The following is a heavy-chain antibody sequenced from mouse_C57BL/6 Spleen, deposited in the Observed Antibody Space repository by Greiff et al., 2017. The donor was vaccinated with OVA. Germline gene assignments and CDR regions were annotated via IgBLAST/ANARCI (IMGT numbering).Heavy chain of an antibody. CDR1: GYTFTSYW. Sequence: QVQLQQPGAELVKPGASVKLSCKASGYTFTSYWMHWVKQRPGQGLEWIGMIHPNSGSTNYNEKFKSKATLTVDKSSSTAYMQLSSLTSEDSAVYYCARTLLITTVVAEAMDYWGQGTSVTVSS. D-gene: IGHD1-1*01. J-gene: IGHJ4*01. CDR3: ARTLLITTVVAEAMDY. CDR2: IHPNSGST. V-gene: IGHV1-64*01.